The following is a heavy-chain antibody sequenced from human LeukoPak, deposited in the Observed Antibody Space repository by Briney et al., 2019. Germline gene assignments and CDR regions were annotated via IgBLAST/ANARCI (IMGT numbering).Heavy chain of an antibody. CDR2: ISSDSSYI. CDR1: GFTFSSYT. CDR3: ATFGGATNFLDC. Sequence: PGGSLRLSCAASGFTFSSYTMNWVRQAPGKGLEWVSSISSDSSYIYYADSVKGRFTISRDNAKNSLFLQMNSLRAEDTALYYCATFGGATNFLDCWGQGTLVTVSS. J-gene: IGHJ4*02. D-gene: IGHD3-16*01. V-gene: IGHV3-21*01.